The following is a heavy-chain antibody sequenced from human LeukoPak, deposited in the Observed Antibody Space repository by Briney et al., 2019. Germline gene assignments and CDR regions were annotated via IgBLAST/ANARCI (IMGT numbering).Heavy chain of an antibody. CDR1: GFTFSSYG. Sequence: GRSLRLSCAASGFTFSSYGMHWVRQAPGKGLEWVAVISYDGSNKYYADSVRGRFTISRDNSKNTLYLQMNSLRAEDTAVYYCAKAVAKGIAAAGEYYFDYWGQGTLVTVSS. D-gene: IGHD6-13*01. CDR2: ISYDGSNK. V-gene: IGHV3-30*18. J-gene: IGHJ4*02. CDR3: AKAVAKGIAAAGEYYFDY.